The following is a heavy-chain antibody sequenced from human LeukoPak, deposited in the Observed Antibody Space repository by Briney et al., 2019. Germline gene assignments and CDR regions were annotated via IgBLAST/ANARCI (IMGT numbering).Heavy chain of an antibody. J-gene: IGHJ4*02. Sequence: SETLSLTCAVYGGSFSGYYWSWIRQPPGKGLEWIGEINHSGSTNYNPSLKSRVTISVDTSKNQFSLKLSSVTAADTAVYYCARVLWFRWVPSAFDYWGQGTLVTVSS. V-gene: IGHV4-34*01. D-gene: IGHD3-10*01. CDR1: GGSFSGYY. CDR2: INHSGST. CDR3: ARVLWFRWVPSAFDY.